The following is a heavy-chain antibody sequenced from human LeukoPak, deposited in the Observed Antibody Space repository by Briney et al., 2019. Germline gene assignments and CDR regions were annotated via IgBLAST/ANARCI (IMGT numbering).Heavy chain of an antibody. Sequence: GASVKVSCKASGYTFTSYGISWVRQAPGQGLEWMGVFIPILGTANSTQKFHDRLTITADISTNTAYMELSSLRSEDTAVYFCAAIPVFAVVLHQEPVWGKGTTVTVSS. J-gene: IGHJ6*04. CDR2: FIPILGTA. CDR3: AAIPVFAVVLHQEPV. V-gene: IGHV1-69*10. D-gene: IGHD3-3*01. CDR1: GYTFTSYG.